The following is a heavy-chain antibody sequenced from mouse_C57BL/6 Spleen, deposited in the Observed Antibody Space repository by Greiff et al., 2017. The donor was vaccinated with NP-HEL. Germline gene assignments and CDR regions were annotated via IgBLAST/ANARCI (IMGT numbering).Heavy chain of an antibody. D-gene: IGHD1-1*01. CDR3: AAVYYGSSQCY. CDR1: GYTFTSYW. CDR2: IYPSDSET. J-gene: IGHJ2*01. V-gene: IGHV1-61*01. Sequence: QVQLKQPGAELVRPGSSVKLSCKASGYTFTSYWMDWVKQRPGQGLEWIGNIYPSDSETHYNQKFKDKATLTVDKSSSTAYMQLSSLTSEDSAVYYCAAVYYGSSQCYWGQGTTLTVSS.